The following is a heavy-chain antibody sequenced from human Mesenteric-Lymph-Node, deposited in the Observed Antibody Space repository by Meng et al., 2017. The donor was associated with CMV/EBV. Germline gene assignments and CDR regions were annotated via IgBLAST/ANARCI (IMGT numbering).Heavy chain of an antibody. V-gene: IGHV4-4*02. D-gene: IGHD5-18*01. CDR2: IYHSGST. CDR3: ARQYSYGYVDS. Sequence: TCAVTGGSISSYNWWSWVRQPPGKELEWIGEIYHSGSTNYNPSLKSRVTISVDKSKNQFSLNLSSLTAADTAVYYCARQYSYGYVDSWGQGTLVTVSS. J-gene: IGHJ4*02. CDR1: GGSISSYNW.